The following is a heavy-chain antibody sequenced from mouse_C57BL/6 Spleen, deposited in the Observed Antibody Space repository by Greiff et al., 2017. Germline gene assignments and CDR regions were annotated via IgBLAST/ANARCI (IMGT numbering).Heavy chain of an antibody. CDR1: GYTFTSYT. CDR3: ARSGYYGSSPFDV. Sequence: QVQLKESGAELARPGASVKMSCKASGYTFTSYTMHWVKQRPGQGLEWIGYINPSSGYTKYNQKFKDKATLTADKSSSTAYMQLSSLTSEDSAVYYCARSGYYGSSPFDVWGTGTTVTVSS. J-gene: IGHJ1*03. CDR2: INPSSGYT. V-gene: IGHV1-4*01. D-gene: IGHD1-1*01.